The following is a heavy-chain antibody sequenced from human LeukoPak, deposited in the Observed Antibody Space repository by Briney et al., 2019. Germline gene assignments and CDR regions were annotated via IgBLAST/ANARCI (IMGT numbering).Heavy chain of an antibody. CDR2: ISYDGSNK. Sequence: GGSLRLSCAASGFTFSSYGMHWVRQAPGQGLEWVAVISYDGSNKYYADSVKGRFTISRDNPKNTLYLQMNSLRAEDTAVYYCAKDGWYSRSWVLYYCGYWGQGTLVTVSS. V-gene: IGHV3-30*18. J-gene: IGHJ4*02. CDR3: AKDGWYSRSWVLYYCGY. CDR1: GFTFSSYG. D-gene: IGHD6-13*01.